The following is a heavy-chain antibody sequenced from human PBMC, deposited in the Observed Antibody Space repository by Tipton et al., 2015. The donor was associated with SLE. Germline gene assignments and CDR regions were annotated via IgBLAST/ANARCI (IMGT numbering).Heavy chain of an antibody. Sequence: TLSLTCTVSGASISTYYWSWVRQPPGKGLKWIGYVYENDFTNYNPSLKSRVTISLDPSKSQFSLRLSSVTAADTAVYYCARDTSGSFALGYWGQGTLVTVSS. D-gene: IGHD1-26*01. CDR1: GASISTYY. V-gene: IGHV4-59*01. CDR3: ARDTSGSFALGY. CDR2: VYENDFT. J-gene: IGHJ4*02.